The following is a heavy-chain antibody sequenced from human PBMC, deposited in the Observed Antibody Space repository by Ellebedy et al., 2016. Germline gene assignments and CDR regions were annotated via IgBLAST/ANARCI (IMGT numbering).Heavy chain of an antibody. CDR1: GGSISSYY. J-gene: IGHJ4*02. Sequence: SETLSLTCTVSGGSISSYYWSWIRQPPGKGLEWIGYIYYSGSTNYNPSLKSRVTISVDTPKNQFSLKLSSVTAADTAVYYCARALTGYSSSWYYRQGYFDYWGQGTLVTVSS. D-gene: IGHD6-13*01. V-gene: IGHV4-59*01. CDR3: ARALTGYSSSWYYRQGYFDY. CDR2: IYYSGST.